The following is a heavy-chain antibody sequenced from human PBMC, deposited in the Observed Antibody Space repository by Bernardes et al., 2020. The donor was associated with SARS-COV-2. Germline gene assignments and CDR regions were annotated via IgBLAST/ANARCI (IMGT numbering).Heavy chain of an antibody. CDR3: ARGISGGPLES. J-gene: IGHJ4*02. CDR2: SRNKADSYTP. Sequence: GGSLKLSCPAFRFTFTDHFMDWVRSAPGKWLEWVGRSRNKADSYTPRYAAAVKGRFTISRDNAKNPLFLQMNSLRAEDTAVYYCARGISGGPLESWGQGTLVTVSS. CDR1: RFTFTDHF. V-gene: IGHV3-72*01. D-gene: IGHD3-10*01.